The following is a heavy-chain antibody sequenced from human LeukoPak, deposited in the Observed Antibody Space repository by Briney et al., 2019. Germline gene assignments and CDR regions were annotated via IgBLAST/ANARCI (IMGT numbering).Heavy chain of an antibody. V-gene: IGHV3-7*01. Sequence: GGSLGLSCVVSGFSFNTYWMTWVRQAPGKGLEWVANIKQDGSEKYYVDSVKGRFTISRDNAKNSLYLQMNSLRADDTAVYYCARHPYAVLDYWGQGTLVTVSS. CDR2: IKQDGSEK. CDR1: GFSFNTYW. D-gene: IGHD4-17*01. J-gene: IGHJ4*02. CDR3: ARHPYAVLDY.